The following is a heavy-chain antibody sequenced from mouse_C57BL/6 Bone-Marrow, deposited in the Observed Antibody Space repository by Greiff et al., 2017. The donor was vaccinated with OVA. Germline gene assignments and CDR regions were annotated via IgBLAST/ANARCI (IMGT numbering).Heavy chain of an antibody. CDR1: GYSITSGYY. V-gene: IGHV3-6*01. D-gene: IGHD2-3*01. Sequence: EVKLMESGPGLVKPSQSLSLTCSVTGYSITSGYYWNWIRQFPGNKLEWMGYISYDGSNNYNPSLKNRISITRDTSKNQFFLKLNSVTTEDTATYYCARERSRPDGYYFDYWGQGTTLTVSS. J-gene: IGHJ2*01. CDR2: ISYDGSN. CDR3: ARERSRPDGYYFDY.